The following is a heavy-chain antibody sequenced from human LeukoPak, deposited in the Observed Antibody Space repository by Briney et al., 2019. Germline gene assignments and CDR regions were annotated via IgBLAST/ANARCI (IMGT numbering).Heavy chain of an antibody. D-gene: IGHD3-10*01. J-gene: IGHJ4*02. CDR2: IYHSGST. Sequence: TSETLSLTCAVSGYSISSGYYWGWIRQPPGKGLEWIGSIYHSGSTYYNPSLKSRVTISVDTSKNQFSLKLSSVTAADTAVYYCARDTITMVRGVINVFDYWGQGTLVTVSS. V-gene: IGHV4-38-2*02. CDR1: GYSISSGYY. CDR3: ARDTITMVRGVINVFDY.